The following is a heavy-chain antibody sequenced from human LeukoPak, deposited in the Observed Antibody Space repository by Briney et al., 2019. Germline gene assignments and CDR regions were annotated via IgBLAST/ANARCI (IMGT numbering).Heavy chain of an antibody. J-gene: IGHJ4*02. CDR1: GGSISSYY. CDR3: ARQPGSSGWFYYFDY. CDR2: IYYSGDT. D-gene: IGHD6-19*01. V-gene: IGHV4-59*08. Sequence: PSETLSLTCTVSGGSISSYYWSWIRQPPGKGPEWIGYIYYSGDTNYNPSLKSRVTISVDTSKNQFSLKLSSVTATDTAVYYCARQPGSSGWFYYFDYWGQGTLVTVSS.